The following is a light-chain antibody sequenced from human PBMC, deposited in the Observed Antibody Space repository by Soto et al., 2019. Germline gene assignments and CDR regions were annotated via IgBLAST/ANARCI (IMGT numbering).Light chain of an antibody. CDR3: QKYNSYSEA. Sequence: DIQMTQSPSTLSGSVGDRVTITCRASQTISSWLAWYQQKPGKAPKLLIYKASTLKSGVPSRFRGSGSGTEFTITISSLQPDDFATYYCQKYNSYSEAFGQATKV. CDR2: KAS. J-gene: IGKJ1*01. V-gene: IGKV1-5*03. CDR1: QTISSW.